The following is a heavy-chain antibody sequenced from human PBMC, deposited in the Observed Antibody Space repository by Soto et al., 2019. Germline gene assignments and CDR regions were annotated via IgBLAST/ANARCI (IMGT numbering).Heavy chain of an antibody. CDR1: GFTVSSNY. CDR3: ARGVYCSSTSCYFYYMDV. D-gene: IGHD2-2*01. V-gene: IGHV3-66*01. CDR2: IYSGGST. Sequence: GGSLRLSCAASGFTVSSNYMSWVRQAPGKGLEWVSVIYSGGSTYYADSVKGRFTISRDNSKNTLYLQMNSLRAEDTAVYYCARGVYCSSTSCYFYYMDVWGKGTTVTVSS. J-gene: IGHJ6*03.